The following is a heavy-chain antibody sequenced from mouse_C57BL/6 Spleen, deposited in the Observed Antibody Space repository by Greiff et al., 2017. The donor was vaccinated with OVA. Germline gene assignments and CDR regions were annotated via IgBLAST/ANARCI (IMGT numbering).Heavy chain of an antibody. V-gene: IGHV7-3*01. Sequence: EVKLMESGGGLVQPGGSLSLSCAASGFTFTAYYMSWVRQPPGKALEWLGFLRNKANGYTTEYSASVKGRFTISRDNSQSILYLQMNARRAEDSATCYCASHYYGSKAWFAYWGQGTLVTVSA. CDR2: LRNKANGYTT. CDR3: ASHYYGSKAWFAY. CDR1: GFTFTAYY. D-gene: IGHD1-1*01. J-gene: IGHJ3*01.